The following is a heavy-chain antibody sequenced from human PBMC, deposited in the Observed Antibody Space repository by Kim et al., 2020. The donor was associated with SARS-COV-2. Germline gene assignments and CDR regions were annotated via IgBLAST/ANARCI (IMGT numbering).Heavy chain of an antibody. Sequence: SETLSLTCTVSGGSVSSGDYYWTWIRQPPGKGLEWIGYIYYSGSTNYNPSLKSRVTISADTSKTQFSLKLDSVTAADTAVYYGARGSYGYDHWGQGTLVTVSS. V-gene: IGHV4-61*08. CDR1: GGSVSSGDYY. CDR2: IYYSGST. CDR3: ARGSYGYDH. J-gene: IGHJ4*02. D-gene: IGHD5-18*01.